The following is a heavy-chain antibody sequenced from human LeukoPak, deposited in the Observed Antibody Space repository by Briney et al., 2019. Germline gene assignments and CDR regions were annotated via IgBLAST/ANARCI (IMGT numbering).Heavy chain of an antibody. D-gene: IGHD2-2*01. Sequence: ASVTVSCKASGYTFTGYYMHWVRQAPGQGLEWMGWINPNSGGTNYAQKFQGRVTMTRDTSISTAYMELSRLRSDDTAVYYCARDDLSTRAEIVVVPAAASSWGQGTLVTVSS. J-gene: IGHJ4*02. V-gene: IGHV1-2*02. CDR3: ARDDLSTRAEIVVVPAAASS. CDR1: GYTFTGYY. CDR2: INPNSGGT.